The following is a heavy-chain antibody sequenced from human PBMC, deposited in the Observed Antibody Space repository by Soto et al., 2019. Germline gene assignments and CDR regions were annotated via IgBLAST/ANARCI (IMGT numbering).Heavy chain of an antibody. Sequence: ASVKVSCKASGGTFSSYAISWVRQAPGQGLEWMGGIIPIFGTANYAQKFQGRVTITADESTSTAYMELSSLRSEDTAVYYCAGVIMNSSSWNLSYFDYWGQGTLVTVSS. CDR1: GGTFSSYA. D-gene: IGHD6-13*01. CDR2: IIPIFGTA. V-gene: IGHV1-69*13. CDR3: AGVIMNSSSWNLSYFDY. J-gene: IGHJ4*02.